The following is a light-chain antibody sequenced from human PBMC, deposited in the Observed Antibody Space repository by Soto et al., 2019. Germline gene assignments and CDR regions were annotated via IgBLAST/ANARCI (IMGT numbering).Light chain of an antibody. V-gene: IGLV2-23*02. CDR3: CSYEGSSTLV. Sequence: QSALTQPASVSGSPGQSITISCTGTSSDVGSYNLVSWYQQHPGKAPKLMIYEVSKRPSGVSNRFSGSKSANTASLTISGLHAEDEADYYCCSYEGSSTLVFGGGTKLTVL. J-gene: IGLJ3*02. CDR1: SSDVGSYNL. CDR2: EVS.